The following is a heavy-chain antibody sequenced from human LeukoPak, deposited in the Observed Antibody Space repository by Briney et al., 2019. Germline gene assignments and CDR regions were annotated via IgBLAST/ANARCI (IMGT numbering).Heavy chain of an antibody. CDR1: GGSFSGYY. CDR2: IYHSGST. D-gene: IGHD4-17*01. J-gene: IGHJ4*02. V-gene: IGHV4-38-2*01. CDR3: AKSSHTVTIRYGFDY. Sequence: PSETLSLTCAVYGGSFSGYYWGWIRQPPGKGLERIGSIYHSGSTYYNPSLKSRVTISVDTSKNQFSLKLSSVTAADTAIYYCAKSSHTVTIRYGFDYWGQGTLVTVSS.